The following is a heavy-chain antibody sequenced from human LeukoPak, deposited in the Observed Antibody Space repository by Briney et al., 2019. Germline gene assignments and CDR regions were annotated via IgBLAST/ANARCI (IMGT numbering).Heavy chain of an antibody. J-gene: IGHJ4*02. CDR1: GYTFTRYG. V-gene: IGHV1-18*01. CDR3: ARDHSNWNYAPDF. CDR2: ISASNGNT. D-gene: IGHD1-7*01. Sequence: GASVRLSCKASGYTFTRYGISWVRQAPGQGLQWLGWISASNGNTNYAQKFRDRVTMSTDTATGTAYLDVRSLTSHDKAVYYCARDHSNWNYAPDFWGQGALVIVSS.